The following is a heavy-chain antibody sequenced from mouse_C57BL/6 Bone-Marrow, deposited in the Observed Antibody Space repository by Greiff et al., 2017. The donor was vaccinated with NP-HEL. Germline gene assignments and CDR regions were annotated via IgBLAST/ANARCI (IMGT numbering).Heavy chain of an antibody. CDR2: INPNNGGT. Sequence: EVKVVESGPELVKPGASVKMSCKASGYTFTDYNMHWVKQSHGKSLEWIGYINPNNGGTSYNQTFTGKATLTVNTSSSTVCMKLRSLTSEDSAVYYCADYYGSSPAAYWGQGTLVTVSA. J-gene: IGHJ3*01. D-gene: IGHD1-1*01. V-gene: IGHV1-22*01. CDR3: ADYYGSSPAAY. CDR1: GYTFTDYN.